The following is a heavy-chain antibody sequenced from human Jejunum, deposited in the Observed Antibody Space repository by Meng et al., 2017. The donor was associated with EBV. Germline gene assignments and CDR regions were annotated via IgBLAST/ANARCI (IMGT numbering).Heavy chain of an antibody. CDR1: GVSMSYFY. V-gene: IGHV4-59*01. CDR3: ARGGGRPEY. CDR2: IYYSVST. J-gene: IGHJ4*02. D-gene: IGHD3-10*01. Sequence: QVQLKASGPGLAKPSATLSPSCPVYGVSMSYFYWSWFRQPPGKGLEWIGYIYYSVSTNYNPSLKSRVTISVDTSKNQFSLSLSSVTAADTAVYYCARGGGRPEYWGQGILVTVSS.